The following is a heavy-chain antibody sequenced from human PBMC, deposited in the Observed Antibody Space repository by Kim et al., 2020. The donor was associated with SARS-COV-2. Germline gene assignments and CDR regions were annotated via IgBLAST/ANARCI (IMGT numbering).Heavy chain of an antibody. D-gene: IGHD3-10*01. CDR3: ARDKARDSGPNFDF. CDR2: ISDDGSNK. Sequence: GGSLRLSCAASGFTFSNYAMHWVHQAPGKGLEWVAVISDDGSNKYSADSVKGRFTISRDNSRSTLYLQMNRLRSDDTALYYCARDKARDSGPNFDFWGQGTLVTVSS. CDR1: GFTFSNYA. V-gene: IGHV3-30-3*01. J-gene: IGHJ4*02.